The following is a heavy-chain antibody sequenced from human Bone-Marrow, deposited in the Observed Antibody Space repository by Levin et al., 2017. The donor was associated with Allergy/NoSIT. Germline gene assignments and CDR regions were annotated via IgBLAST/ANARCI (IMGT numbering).Heavy chain of an antibody. J-gene: IGHJ4*02. V-gene: IGHV3-15*01. CDR3: TTVKGATCVADY. D-gene: IGHD1-26*01. CDR2: IKSKTDGGTT. CDR1: GFTFSNAW. Sequence: KAGGSLRLSCAASGFTFSNAWMSWVRQAPGKGLEWVGRIKSKTDGGTTDYAAPVKGRFTISRDDSKNTLYLQMNSLKTEDTAVYYCTTVKGATCVADYWGQGTLVTVSS.